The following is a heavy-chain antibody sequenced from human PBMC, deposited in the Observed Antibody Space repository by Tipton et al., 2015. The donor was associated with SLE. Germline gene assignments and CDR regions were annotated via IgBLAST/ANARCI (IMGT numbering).Heavy chain of an antibody. V-gene: IGHV3-30*02. CDR1: GFTFSSYG. CDR3: AKSGFQH. Sequence: GPLRLSCAASGFTFSSYGMHWVRQAPGKRLEWVAFTRYDGSNKYYADSVKGRFTISRDNSKNTLYLQMNSLRAEDTAVYYCAKSGFQHWGQGTLVTVSS. CDR2: TRYDGSNK. J-gene: IGHJ1*01.